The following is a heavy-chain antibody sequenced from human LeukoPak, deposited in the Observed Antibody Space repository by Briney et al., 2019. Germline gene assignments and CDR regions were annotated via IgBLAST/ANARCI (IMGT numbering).Heavy chain of an antibody. Sequence: GGSLRLSCAASGFTFSAYAMSWVRQAPGKGLEWVSAISGGSALTYYADSVKGTYYADSVKGRFTISRDNSKNTVYMQMNSLRAEDTAIYYCAKEDDYGDYSNYVDLEHWGQGTLVIVSS. D-gene: IGHD4-17*01. V-gene: IGHV3-23*01. CDR1: GFTFSAYA. CDR3: AKEDDYGDYSNYVDLEH. CDR2: ISGGSALTYYADSVKGT. J-gene: IGHJ1*01.